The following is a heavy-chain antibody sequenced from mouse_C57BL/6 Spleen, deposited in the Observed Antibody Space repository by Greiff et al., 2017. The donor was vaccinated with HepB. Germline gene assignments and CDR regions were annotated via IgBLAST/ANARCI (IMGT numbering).Heavy chain of an antibody. CDR2: ISDGGSYT. CDR1: GFTFSSYA. CDR3: ARDRITTVVEVLYFDY. D-gene: IGHD1-1*01. J-gene: IGHJ2*01. V-gene: IGHV5-4*01. Sequence: DVKLVESGGGLVKPGGSLKLSCAASGFTFSSYAMSWVRQTPEKRLEWVATISDGGSYTYYPDNVKGRFTISRDNAKNNLYLQMSHLKSEDTAMYYCARDRITTVVEVLYFDYWGQGTTLTVSS.